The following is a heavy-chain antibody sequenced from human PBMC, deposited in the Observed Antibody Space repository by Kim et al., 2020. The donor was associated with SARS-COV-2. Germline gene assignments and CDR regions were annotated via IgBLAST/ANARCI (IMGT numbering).Heavy chain of an antibody. CDR2: ISSNGGST. V-gene: IGHV3-64D*06. J-gene: IGHJ3*02. Sequence: GGSLRLSCSASGFTFSSYAMHWVRQAPGKGLEYVSAISSNGGSTYYADSVKGRFTISRDNSKNTLYLQMSSLRAEDTAVYYCVKCPLDTMIVVVILSRGGAFDIWGQGTMVTVSS. CDR3: VKCPLDTMIVVVILSRGGAFDI. D-gene: IGHD3-22*01. CDR1: GFTFSSYA.